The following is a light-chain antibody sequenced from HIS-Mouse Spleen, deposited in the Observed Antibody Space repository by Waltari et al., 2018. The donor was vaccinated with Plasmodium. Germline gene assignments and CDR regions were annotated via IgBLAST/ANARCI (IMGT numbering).Light chain of an antibody. CDR3: QSADSSGTYQV. Sequence: SYDLTQPPSVSVSPGQTARITCSGDALPKQYAYWYQQKPGQAPVLVIYKDSARTAGTPERFSGSSSGTTVTLTFSGVQAEDEADYYCQSADSSGTYQVFGGGTKLTVL. CDR2: KDS. CDR1: ALPKQY. V-gene: IGLV3-25*03. J-gene: IGLJ2*01.